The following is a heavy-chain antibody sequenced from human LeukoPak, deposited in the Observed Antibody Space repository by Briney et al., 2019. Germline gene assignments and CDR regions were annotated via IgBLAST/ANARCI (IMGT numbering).Heavy chain of an antibody. V-gene: IGHV1-2*02. J-gene: IGHJ4*02. CDR3: ARDFDYYDSSGYYHY. D-gene: IGHD3-22*01. Sequence: VASVKVSCKASGYTFTGYYMHWVRQAPEQGLEWMGWINPNSGGTNYAQKFQGRVTMTRDTSISTAYMELSRLRSDDTAVYYCARDFDYYDSSGYYHYWGQGTLVTVSS. CDR1: GYTFTGYY. CDR2: INPNSGGT.